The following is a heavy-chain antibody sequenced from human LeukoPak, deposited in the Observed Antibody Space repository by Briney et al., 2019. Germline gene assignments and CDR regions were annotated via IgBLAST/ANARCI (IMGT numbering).Heavy chain of an antibody. CDR2: IYSGGST. J-gene: IGHJ4*02. CDR3: ARDLFTMVRGVEDY. V-gene: IGHV3-66*01. CDR1: GFTVSSNY. D-gene: IGHD3-10*01. Sequence: GGSLRLSCAASGFTVSSNYMSWVRQAPGKGLEWVSVIYSGGSTYYADSVKGRFTISRDNSKNTLYLQMNSLRAEDTAVYYCARDLFTMVRGVEDYWGQGTLVTVSS.